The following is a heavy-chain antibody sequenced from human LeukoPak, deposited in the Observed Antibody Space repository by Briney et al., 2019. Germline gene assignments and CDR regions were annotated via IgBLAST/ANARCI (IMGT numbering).Heavy chain of an antibody. CDR3: AKDKGKYSFDY. V-gene: IGHV3-30*02. CDR1: GFTFTTSG. Sequence: PGGSLRLSCTTSGFTFTTSGMHWVRQAPGKGLEGVTFIWHDGSNKYYAESVKGRFTVSRDNSRNTVYLQMNNLRAEDTAVYYCAKDKGKYSFDYWGQGTRVTVSS. CDR2: IWHDGSNK. J-gene: IGHJ4*02.